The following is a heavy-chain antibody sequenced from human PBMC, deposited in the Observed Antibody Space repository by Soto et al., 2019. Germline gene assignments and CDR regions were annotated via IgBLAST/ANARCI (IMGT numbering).Heavy chain of an antibody. D-gene: IGHD1-1*01. CDR3: AIDLTVEQRRPPTDY. Sequence: QVQLVESGGGVVQPGRSLRLSCAASGFTFSSYGMHWVRQAPGKGLEWVAIISYDGGHKYYADSVKGRLTISRDNSENTLYLQIHSLISEDTALCHCAIDLTVEQRRPPTDYCGQGTLVTVSS. J-gene: IGHJ4*02. CDR2: ISYDGGHK. CDR1: GFTFSSYG. V-gene: IGHV3-30*03.